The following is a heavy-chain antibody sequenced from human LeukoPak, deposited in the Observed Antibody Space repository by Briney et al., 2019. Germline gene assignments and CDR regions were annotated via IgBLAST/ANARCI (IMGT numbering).Heavy chain of an antibody. J-gene: IGHJ6*03. CDR2: INPSGGST. CDR1: GYTFTSYY. CDR3: ASQRAKHYYYMDV. Sequence: ASVKVSCKASGYTFTSYYMHWVRQAPGQGLEWMGIINPSGGSTSYAQKFQGRVTMTRDMSMSTVYMELSSLRSEDTAVYYCASQRAKHYYYMDVWGKGTTVTVSS. V-gene: IGHV1-46*01.